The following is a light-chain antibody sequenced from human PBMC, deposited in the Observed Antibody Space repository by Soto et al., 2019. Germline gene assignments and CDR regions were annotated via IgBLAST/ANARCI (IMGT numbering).Light chain of an antibody. CDR1: QGINNY. V-gene: IGKV1-27*01. CDR2: SAS. CDR3: QKYDSAPRT. Sequence: DTQMTQSPTSLSASVGDSVTITCRASQGINNYLAWYQQKPGKVPVLLIYSASTLKAGIPSRFSGSGAGTDFTLTISSLQPEDFETYYCQKYDSAPRTLGQGTKV. J-gene: IGKJ1*01.